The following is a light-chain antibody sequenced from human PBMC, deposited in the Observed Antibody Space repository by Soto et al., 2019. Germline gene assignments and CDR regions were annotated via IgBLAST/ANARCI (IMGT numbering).Light chain of an antibody. CDR1: QRINSE. CDR2: GAS. Sequence: EIVMTQSPATLSLSPGERAALSCRASQRINSELAWYQQKPGQPPRLLIYGASTRATGVPARFTGSESGSEFTLPISGLQSEDFAVYYCQQGNNWPLTFGQGTRLEI. V-gene: IGKV3-15*01. CDR3: QQGNNWPLT. J-gene: IGKJ2*01.